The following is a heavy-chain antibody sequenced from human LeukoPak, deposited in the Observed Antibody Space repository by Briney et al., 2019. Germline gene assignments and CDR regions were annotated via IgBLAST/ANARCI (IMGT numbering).Heavy chain of an antibody. Sequence: VASVKVSCKVSGYTLTELSMHWVRQAPGKGLEWMGGFDPEDGETIYAQKFQGRVTMTEDTSTDTAYMELSSLRSEDTAVYYCATSKGLLLSLGYWGQGTLVTVSS. CDR3: ATSKGLLLSLGY. V-gene: IGHV1-24*01. D-gene: IGHD2-21*02. CDR1: GYTLTELS. CDR2: FDPEDGET. J-gene: IGHJ4*02.